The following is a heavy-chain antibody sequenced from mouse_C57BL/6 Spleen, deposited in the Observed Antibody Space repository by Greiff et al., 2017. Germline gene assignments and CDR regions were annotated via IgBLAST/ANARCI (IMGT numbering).Heavy chain of an antibody. J-gene: IGHJ1*03. CDR1: GFTFSSYA. CDR3: TRDPAGPWYFDV. CDR2: ISSGGDYI. Sequence: EVMLVESGAGLVKPGGSLKLSCAASGFTFSSYALSWVRQTPEKRLEWVAYISSGGDYIYYADSVKGRFSISRDNARNTLYLQVSSLKSEVTAMYYCTRDPAGPWYFDVWGTGTTITVSS. V-gene: IGHV5-9-1*02.